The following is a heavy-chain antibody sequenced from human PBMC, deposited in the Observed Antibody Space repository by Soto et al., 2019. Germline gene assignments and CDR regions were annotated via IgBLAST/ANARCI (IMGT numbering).Heavy chain of an antibody. J-gene: IGHJ4*02. CDR3: ARAVDDTRGYYYGRIDY. V-gene: IGHV3-30-3*01. Sequence: GGSLRLSCAASGFTFSSYALPCVRQAPGKGLEWVAVTSYDGSSKYYADSVKGRFTISRDNSKNTLYLQMNSLRAEDTAVYYGARAVDDTRGYYYGRIDYWGQGTLVTVSS. D-gene: IGHD3-22*01. CDR2: TSYDGSSK. CDR1: GFTFSSYA.